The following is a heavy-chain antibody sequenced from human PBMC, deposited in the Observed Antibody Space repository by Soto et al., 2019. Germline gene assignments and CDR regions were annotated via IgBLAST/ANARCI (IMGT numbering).Heavy chain of an antibody. CDR3: ARDLSADY. D-gene: IGHD3-10*01. CDR2: IFYTGDT. V-gene: IGHV4-30-2*01. J-gene: IGHJ4*02. Sequence: TLSLTCAVSGGSISTYGDSWSWIRQPPGKGLEWIGFIFYTGDTYYNPSLKSRVTISVDRSKNQFSLQLSSVTAADTAVYYCARDLSADYWGQGTLVTVSS. CDR1: GGSISTYGDS.